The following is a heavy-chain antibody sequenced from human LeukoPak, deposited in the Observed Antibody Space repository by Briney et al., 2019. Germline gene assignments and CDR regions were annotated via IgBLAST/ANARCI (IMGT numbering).Heavy chain of an antibody. CDR1: GYTFTGYY. CDR3: ARGRWLLLRSHDAFDI. J-gene: IGHJ3*02. CDR2: INPNSGGT. Sequence: GASVKVSCKASGYTFTGYYMHWVRQAPGQGLEWMGWINPNSGGTNYAQKFQGRVTMTRDTSISTAYMELSRLRSDDTAVYHCARGRWLLLRSHDAFDIWGQGTMVTVSS. V-gene: IGHV1-2*02. D-gene: IGHD3-22*01.